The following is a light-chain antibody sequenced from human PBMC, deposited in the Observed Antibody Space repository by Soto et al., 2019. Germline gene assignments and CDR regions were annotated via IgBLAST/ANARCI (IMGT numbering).Light chain of an antibody. CDR2: AAS. Sequence: DIQITQSPSSLSNSVGDRVTITCRASQGISTFLNWYQQKPGKAPRLLIYAASRLQSGVPARFSGSGVETDFTLTITSLQPEDFGIYYCQQSYALVRTFGGGTKVDIK. V-gene: IGKV1-39*01. CDR1: QGISTF. CDR3: QQSYALVRT. J-gene: IGKJ4*01.